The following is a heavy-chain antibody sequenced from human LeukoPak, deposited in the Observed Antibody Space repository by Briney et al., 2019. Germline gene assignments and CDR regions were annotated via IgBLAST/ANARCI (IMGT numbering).Heavy chain of an antibody. D-gene: IGHD3-10*01. CDR3: ARRGVVIRVFLVGFHKEASYFDS. Sequence: GGSLRLSCAVSGITLSNYGMSWVRQVPGKGLEWVSGISGSGGDTYYADSVKGRFTISRDNSKNTLYLQMNSLRAEDTAGYFCARRGVVIRVFLVGFHKEASYFDSWGQGALVSVSS. V-gene: IGHV3-23*01. CDR1: GITLSNYG. CDR2: ISGSGGDT. J-gene: IGHJ4*02.